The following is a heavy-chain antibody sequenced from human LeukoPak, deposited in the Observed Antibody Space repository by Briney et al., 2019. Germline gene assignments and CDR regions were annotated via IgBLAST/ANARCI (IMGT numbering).Heavy chain of an antibody. D-gene: IGHD2-15*01. CDR2: ISAYNGNT. J-gene: IGHJ4*02. CDR1: GYTFTSYG. Sequence: ASVKVSCKASGYTFTSYGISWVRQAPGQGLEWMGWISAYNGNTNYAQKLQGRVTMTTDTSTSTAYMELRSLGSDDTAVYYCARDEKRYCSGGSCPAYFDYWGQGTLVTVSS. CDR3: ARDEKRYCSGGSCPAYFDY. V-gene: IGHV1-18*01.